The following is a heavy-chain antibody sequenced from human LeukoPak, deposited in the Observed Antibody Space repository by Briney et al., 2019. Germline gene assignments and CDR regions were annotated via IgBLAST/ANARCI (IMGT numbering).Heavy chain of an antibody. D-gene: IGHD1-26*01. CDR2: MSSSSGLI. CDR3: AREFDGSASGAGY. J-gene: IGHJ4*02. CDR1: GFTFSRYS. V-gene: IGHV3-21*01. Sequence: GGSLRLSCAVSGFTFSRYSMNWVRQAPGKGLEWVSSMSSSSGLIYYGDSVKGRFTVSRDNAKRSLYLQMNSLRADDTAVYYCAREFDGSASGAGYWGQGTLVTVSS.